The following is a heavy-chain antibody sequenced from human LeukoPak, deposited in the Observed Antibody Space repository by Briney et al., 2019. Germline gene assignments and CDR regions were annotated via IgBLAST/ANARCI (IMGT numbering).Heavy chain of an antibody. CDR3: ASFWEY. J-gene: IGHJ4*02. D-gene: IGHD3-3*01. Sequence: GGSLRLSCAASGFTFSSYAMSWVRQAPGKGLEWVSVIYSGGSTYYADSVKGRFTISRDNSKNTLYLQMNSLRAEDTAVYYCASFWEYWGQGTLVTVSS. CDR2: IYSGGST. V-gene: IGHV3-66*01. CDR1: GFTFSSYA.